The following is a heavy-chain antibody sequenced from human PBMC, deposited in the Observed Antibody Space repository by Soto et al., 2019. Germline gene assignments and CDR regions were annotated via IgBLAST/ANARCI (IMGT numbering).Heavy chain of an antibody. V-gene: IGHV5-10-1*01. Sequence: GGSLNHSCKGSAYSFTSQKITWVRQMPGKGLEWVGRIDPGDSYTRYSPSFQGRVTISVDKSISTAYLQWDRLEASDTAIYYCSRDSFWSGYYIDYWGQGTPVTVSS. CDR3: SRDSFWSGYYIDY. CDR1: AYSFTSQK. CDR2: IDPGDSYT. D-gene: IGHD3-3*01. J-gene: IGHJ4*02.